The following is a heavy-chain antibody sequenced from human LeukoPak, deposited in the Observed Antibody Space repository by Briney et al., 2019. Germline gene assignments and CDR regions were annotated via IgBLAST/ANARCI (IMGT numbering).Heavy chain of an antibody. CDR1: GFTFSSYG. D-gene: IGHD5-18*01. Sequence: GGSLRLSCAASGFTFSSYGMHWFRQAPGKGLEWVSSISSSSSYIYYADSVKGRFTISRDNAKNSLYLQMNSLRAEDTAVYYCARDRGVATAEFDYWGQGTLVTVSS. CDR3: ARDRGVATAEFDY. CDR2: ISSSSSYI. V-gene: IGHV3-21*01. J-gene: IGHJ4*02.